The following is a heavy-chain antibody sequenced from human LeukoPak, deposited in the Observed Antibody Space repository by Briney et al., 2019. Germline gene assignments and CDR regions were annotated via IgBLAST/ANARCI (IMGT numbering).Heavy chain of an antibody. D-gene: IGHD1-26*01. Sequence: TGGSLRLSCAASGFTVSSNYMSWVRQAPGKGLEWVSVIYSGGSTYYADSVKGRFTISRDNAKNSLYLQMNSLRAEDTAVYYCARAEYSGSYPLWYWGQGTLVTVSS. CDR2: IYSGGST. V-gene: IGHV3-53*01. J-gene: IGHJ4*02. CDR1: GFTVSSNY. CDR3: ARAEYSGSYPLWY.